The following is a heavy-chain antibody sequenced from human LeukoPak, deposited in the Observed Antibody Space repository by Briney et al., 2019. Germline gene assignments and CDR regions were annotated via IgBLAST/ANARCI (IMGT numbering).Heavy chain of an antibody. J-gene: IGHJ6*03. CDR1: GFTFSSYS. CDR3: ARIYGSGSPSYYHMDV. CDR2: IDGSSTTI. V-gene: IGHV3-48*01. D-gene: IGHD3-10*01. Sequence: PGGSLRLSCAASGFTFSSYSMNWVRQAPGKGLEWVSYIDGSSTTIYYADSVKGRFTIARDNAKNSLYLQMNSLRAEDTAVYYCARIYGSGSPSYYHMDVWGKGTTVTVSS.